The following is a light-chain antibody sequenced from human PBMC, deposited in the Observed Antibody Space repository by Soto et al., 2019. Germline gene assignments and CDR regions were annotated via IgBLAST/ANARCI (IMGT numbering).Light chain of an antibody. CDR1: QSVSSD. CDR3: QQYGSSQT. Sequence: EIVMTQSPATLSVSPGERATLSCRASQSVSSDLAWYHQKPGQAPRLLIYGASTRATGIPARFSGSGSGTEFTLTISRLEPEDFAVYYCQQYGSSQTFGQGTRLEIK. CDR2: GAS. V-gene: IGKV3-15*01. J-gene: IGKJ5*01.